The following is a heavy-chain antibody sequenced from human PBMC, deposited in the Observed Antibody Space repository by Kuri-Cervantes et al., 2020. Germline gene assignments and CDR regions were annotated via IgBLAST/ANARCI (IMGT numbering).Heavy chain of an antibody. CDR2: ISYDGSNK. CDR3: ALGDYYYYGMDV. CDR1: GFTFSSYA. D-gene: IGHD3-16*01. Sequence: GGSLRLSCAASGFTFSSYAMHWVRQAPGKGLERVAVISYDGSNKYYADSVKGRFTISRDNSKNTLYLQMNSLRAEDTAVYYCALGDYYYYGMDVWGQGTTVTVSS. V-gene: IGHV3-30*04. J-gene: IGHJ6*02.